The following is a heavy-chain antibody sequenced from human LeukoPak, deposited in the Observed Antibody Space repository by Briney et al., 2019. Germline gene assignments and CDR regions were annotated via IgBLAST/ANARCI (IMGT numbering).Heavy chain of an antibody. CDR2: INQEGSEK. V-gene: IGHV3-7*01. J-gene: IGHJ4*02. CDR3: AARRLTVTTEIDY. D-gene: IGHD4-17*01. Sequence: GGSLRLSCAASGFTFSSCWMNWFRQAPGKGLEWVGNINQEGSEKHYVNSVRGRFTISRDNAKNSLYLQMNSLRPEDTAVYYCAARRLTVTTEIDYWGQGTLVTVSS. CDR1: GFTFSSCW.